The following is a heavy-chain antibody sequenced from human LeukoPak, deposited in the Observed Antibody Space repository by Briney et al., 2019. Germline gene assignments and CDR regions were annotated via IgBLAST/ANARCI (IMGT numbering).Heavy chain of an antibody. D-gene: IGHD3-10*01. Sequence: GASVKVSCKASGYTFTSYGISWVRQAPGQGLEWMGWISAYNGNTNYAQKLRGRVTMTTDTSTSTAYMELRSPRSDDTAVYYCARDLERITMVRGVGDYWGQGTLVTVSS. V-gene: IGHV1-18*01. CDR2: ISAYNGNT. CDR3: ARDLERITMVRGVGDY. J-gene: IGHJ4*02. CDR1: GYTFTSYG.